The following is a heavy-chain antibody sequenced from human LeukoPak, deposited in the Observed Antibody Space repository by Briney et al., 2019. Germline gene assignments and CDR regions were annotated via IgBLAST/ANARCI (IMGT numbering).Heavy chain of an antibody. CDR1: GGSFSSGSYS. Sequence: SETLSLTCTVSGGSFSSGSYSWDWIRQPPGKGLEWIGTVYYTGNTYYNPSLKSRVTLSVDTSKNQFSLKLTSVTAADTSIYYRARHRTTIFGLVDVWGQGTVVSVSS. V-gene: IGHV4-39*01. D-gene: IGHD3/OR15-3a*01. J-gene: IGHJ3*01. CDR3: ARHRTTIFGLVDV. CDR2: VYYTGNT.